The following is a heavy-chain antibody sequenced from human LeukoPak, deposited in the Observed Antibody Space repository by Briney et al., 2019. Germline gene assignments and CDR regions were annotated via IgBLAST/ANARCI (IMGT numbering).Heavy chain of an antibody. Sequence: KVSCKASGGTFSSYAISWVRQAPGQGLEWMGIIYPGDSDTRYSPSFQGQVTISADKSISTAYLQWSSLKASDTAMYYCARLSSRDGYNLKGYFDYWGQGTLVTVSS. V-gene: IGHV5-51*01. CDR2: IYPGDSDT. CDR1: GGTFSSYA. J-gene: IGHJ4*02. CDR3: ARLSSRDGYNLKGYFDY. D-gene: IGHD5-24*01.